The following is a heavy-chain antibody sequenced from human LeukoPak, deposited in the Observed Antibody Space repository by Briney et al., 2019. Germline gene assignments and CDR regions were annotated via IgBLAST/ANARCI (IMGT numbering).Heavy chain of an antibody. CDR3: ARDFDWSHDAFDI. V-gene: IGHV3-66*01. D-gene: IGHD3-9*01. CDR2: IYSGGST. Sequence: PGGSLRLSCAASGFTVSSNYMSWVRQAPGKGLEWVSVIYSGGSTYYADSVKGRFTISRDNSKNTLYLQMNSLRAEDTAVYYCARDFDWSHDAFDIWGQGTMVIVSS. J-gene: IGHJ3*02. CDR1: GFTVSSNY.